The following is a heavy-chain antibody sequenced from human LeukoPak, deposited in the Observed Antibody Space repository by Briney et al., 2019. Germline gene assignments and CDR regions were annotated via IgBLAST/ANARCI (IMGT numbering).Heavy chain of an antibody. Sequence: SCKASGYTFTGYYIHWVRQAPGKGLEWVAVIWYDASDRYYADSVKGRFTISRDNSKNTLFLQMNSLRDDDTAVYYCVRGVGVSRFNYFDPWGQGTLVVVSS. CDR3: VRGVGVSRFNYFDP. CDR1: GYTFTGYY. D-gene: IGHD5-24*01. V-gene: IGHV3-33*01. CDR2: IWYDASDR. J-gene: IGHJ5*02.